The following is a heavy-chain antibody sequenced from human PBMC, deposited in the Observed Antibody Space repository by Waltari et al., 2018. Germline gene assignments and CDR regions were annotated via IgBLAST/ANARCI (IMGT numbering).Heavy chain of an antibody. CDR2: INFNSDKI. CDR3: VKGHYYDNNGYFDY. V-gene: IGHV3-9*01. J-gene: IGHJ4*02. Sequence: EVQLVESGGSLVQPGRSLRLSCAASGFRFDGSAMPRVRQSPGKGLDCVSGINFNSDKINYAASVKGRFTISRDNAKNSLYLQINSLRAEDTALYYCVKGHYYDNNGYFDYWGQGTLVTVSS. CDR1: GFRFDGSA. D-gene: IGHD3-22*01.